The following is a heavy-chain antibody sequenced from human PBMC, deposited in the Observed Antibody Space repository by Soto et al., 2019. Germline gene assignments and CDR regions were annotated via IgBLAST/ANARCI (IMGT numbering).Heavy chain of an antibody. V-gene: IGHV3-23*01. D-gene: IGHD2-15*01. CDR2: VGGSGGT. CDR3: KNGWMDG. J-gene: IGHJ6*02. Sequence: ELQLLESGGGLVQPGGSLRLSCVASGFTFSSHVRNWVRQAPGRGLEWVSSVGGSGGTYYADSARGRFTISRDNSKNTVNLQINGLKAEATAVYYYKNGWMDGWGQGTTVSVSS. CDR1: GFTFSSHV.